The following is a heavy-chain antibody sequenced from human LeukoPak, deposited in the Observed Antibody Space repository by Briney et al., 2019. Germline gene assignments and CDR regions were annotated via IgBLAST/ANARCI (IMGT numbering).Heavy chain of an antibody. CDR1: GFTFSSYG. V-gene: IGHV3-48*03. J-gene: IGHJ4*02. Sequence: PGGSLRLSCAASGFTFSSYGMNWVRQAPGKGLEWISYISSSGTTIYYADSVKGRFTISRDNAENSLYLQMNSLRAEDTAVYYCAREDYGWELGVSSGRRSDYWGQGTLVTVSS. CDR3: AREDYGWELGVSSGRRSDY. D-gene: IGHD1-26*01. CDR2: ISSSGTTI.